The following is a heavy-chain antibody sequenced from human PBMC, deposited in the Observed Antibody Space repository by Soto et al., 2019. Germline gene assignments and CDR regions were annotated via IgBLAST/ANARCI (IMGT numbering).Heavy chain of an antibody. CDR1: GGTFSSYA. Sequence: ASVKVSCKASGGTFSSYAISWVRQAPGQGLEWMGGIIPIFGTANYAQKFQGRVTITADESTSTAYMELSSLRSEDTAVYYCARDRSNYYDSSGYAQFDYWGQGTLVTVSS. V-gene: IGHV1-69*13. CDR2: IIPIFGTA. CDR3: ARDRSNYYDSSGYAQFDY. J-gene: IGHJ4*02. D-gene: IGHD3-22*01.